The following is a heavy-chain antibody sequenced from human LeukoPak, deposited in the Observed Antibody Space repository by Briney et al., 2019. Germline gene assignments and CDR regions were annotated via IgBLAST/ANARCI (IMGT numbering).Heavy chain of an antibody. V-gene: IGHV4-61*02. J-gene: IGHJ5*02. D-gene: IGHD2-2*01. CDR1: GGSISSGSYY. CDR3: ARAHRYCSSTSCSLNWFDP. CDR2: IYTSGST. Sequence: NSSETLSLTCTVSGGSISSGSYYWSWIRQPAGKGLERIGRIYTSGSTNYNPSLKSRVTISVDTSKNPFSLKLSSVTAADTAVYYCARAHRYCSSTSCSLNWFDPWGQGTLVTVSS.